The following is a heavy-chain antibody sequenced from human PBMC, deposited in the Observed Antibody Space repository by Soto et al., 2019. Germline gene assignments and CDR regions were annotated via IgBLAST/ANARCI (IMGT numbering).Heavy chain of an antibody. J-gene: IGHJ1*01. Sequence: GGSLRLSCAASGFTFSSYGMHWVRQAPGKGLEWVAVISYDGSNKYYADSVKGRFTISRDNSKNTLYLQMNSLRAEDTAVYYCAKDHDFQHWGQGTLVTVSS. CDR3: AKDHDFQH. CDR2: ISYDGSNK. V-gene: IGHV3-30*18. CDR1: GFTFSSYG.